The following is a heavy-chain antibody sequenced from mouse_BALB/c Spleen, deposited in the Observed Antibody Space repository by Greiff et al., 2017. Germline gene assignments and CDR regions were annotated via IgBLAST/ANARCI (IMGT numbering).Heavy chain of an antibody. V-gene: IGHV7-1*02. Sequence: EVKLMESGGGLVQPGGSLRLSCAPSGFTFSDFYMEWVRQPPGKRLEWIAASRNKANDYTTEYSASVKGRFIVSRDTSQSILYLQMNALRAEDTAIYYCARDGNYYAMDYWGQGTSVTVSS. CDR3: ARDGNYYAMDY. CDR2: SRNKANDYTT. D-gene: IGHD2-1*01. CDR1: GFTFSDFY. J-gene: IGHJ4*01.